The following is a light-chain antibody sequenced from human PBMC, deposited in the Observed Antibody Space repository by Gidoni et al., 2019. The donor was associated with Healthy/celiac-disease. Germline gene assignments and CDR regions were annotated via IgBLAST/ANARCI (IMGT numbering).Light chain of an antibody. Sequence: ETVLTQSPATLSLSPGERATLSCRASQSVSSDLAWYQQKPGQAPRLLIYDASTRATGIPARFSGSGSGTDFTLTISSLEPEDFAVYYCQQRSNWPTITFGQGTRLEIK. CDR1: QSVSSD. J-gene: IGKJ5*01. CDR3: QQRSNWPTIT. CDR2: DAS. V-gene: IGKV3-11*01.